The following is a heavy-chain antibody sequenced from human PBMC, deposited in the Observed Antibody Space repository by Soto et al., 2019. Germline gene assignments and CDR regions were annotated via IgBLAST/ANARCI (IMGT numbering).Heavy chain of an antibody. Sequence: QVQLQESGPGLVKPSETLSLTCTVSGGSISSYNWSWIRQPPGKGLEWIGYIYYSGSTDYDPSLKSRVTISVDTSKNQFSLKLSSVTAADTAVYYCARRWGTYFDFWGQGTLVTVSS. CDR1: GGSISSYN. J-gene: IGHJ4*02. V-gene: IGHV4-59*01. D-gene: IGHD7-27*01. CDR3: ARRWGTYFDF. CDR2: IYYSGST.